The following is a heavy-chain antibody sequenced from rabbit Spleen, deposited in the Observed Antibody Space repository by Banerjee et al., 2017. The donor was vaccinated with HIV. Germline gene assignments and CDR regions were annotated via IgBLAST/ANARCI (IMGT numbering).Heavy chain of an antibody. V-gene: IGHV1S40*01. CDR1: GVSVSGDSY. CDR3: ARDTSSSFSSYGMDL. J-gene: IGHJ6*01. CDR2: IDSGSSGFT. D-gene: IGHD1-1*01. Sequence: QSLEESGGDLVKHGASLTLTCIASGVSVSGDSYMCWVRQAPGRGLEWIACIDSGSSGFTYFASWAKGRFTISKTSSTTVTLQMTSLTAADTATYFCARDTSSSFSSYGMDLWGQGTLVTVS.